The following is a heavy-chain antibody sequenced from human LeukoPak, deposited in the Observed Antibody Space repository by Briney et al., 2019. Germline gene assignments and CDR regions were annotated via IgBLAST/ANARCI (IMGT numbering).Heavy chain of an antibody. CDR1: GFSFDSFA. J-gene: IGHJ4*02. CDR3: AKDATPYY. V-gene: IGHV3-23*01. CDR2: ISGSGGST. D-gene: IGHD1-26*01. Sequence: GGSLRLSCAASGFSFDSFAMTWVRQAPGKGLEWVSGISGSGGSTYYADSVKGRFTTSRDNFKNTVHLQMNSLRAEDTAVYYCAKDATPYYWGQGTLVTVSS.